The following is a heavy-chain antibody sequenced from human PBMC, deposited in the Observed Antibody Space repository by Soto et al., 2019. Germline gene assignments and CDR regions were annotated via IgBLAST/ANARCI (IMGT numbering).Heavy chain of an antibody. D-gene: IGHD2-15*01. J-gene: IGHJ4*02. CDR2: ISGSGGST. Sequence: EVQLLESGGGLLQPGGSLRLSWEASGFTFGSYAMSWVRQAPGKGREWVSAISGSGGSTYYADSVKGRFTISRDNSKNTLYLQMNSLRAEDTAVYYCAKDPRDIVVVVAATMGRFFDYWGQGTLVTVSS. V-gene: IGHV3-23*01. CDR1: GFTFGSYA. CDR3: AKDPRDIVVVVAATMGRFFDY.